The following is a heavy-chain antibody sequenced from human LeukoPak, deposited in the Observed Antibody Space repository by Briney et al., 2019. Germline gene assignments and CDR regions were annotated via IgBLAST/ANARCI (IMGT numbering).Heavy chain of an antibody. CDR1: GFTVSSNY. Sequence: GGSLRLSCAASGFTVSSNYMSWVRQAPGKGLEWVSVIYSGGSTYYADSVKGRFTISRDNSKNTLYLQMNSLRAEDTAVYYCAKDLYYYDSSGYYYPYAFDIWGQGTMVTVSS. CDR2: IYSGGST. D-gene: IGHD3-22*01. CDR3: AKDLYYYDSSGYYYPYAFDI. V-gene: IGHV3-53*01. J-gene: IGHJ3*02.